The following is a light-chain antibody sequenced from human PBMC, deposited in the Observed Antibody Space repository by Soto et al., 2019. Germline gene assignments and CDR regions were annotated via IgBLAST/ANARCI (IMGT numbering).Light chain of an antibody. CDR3: QQTSSFPLT. Sequence: DIQMTQSPSSVSASVGDRVAITCRSSQGISSKLAWYQQIPGKAPELLIYGASSLQSVVPSRFSGSGSGTDFTIPIRSLQPEDLATYYCQQTSSFPLTFGGGTKVEIK. V-gene: IGKV1D-12*01. CDR1: QGISSK. J-gene: IGKJ4*01. CDR2: GAS.